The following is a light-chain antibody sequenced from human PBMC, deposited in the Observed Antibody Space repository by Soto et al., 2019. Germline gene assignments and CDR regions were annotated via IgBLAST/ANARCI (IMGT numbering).Light chain of an antibody. CDR3: QQYDIWPWT. CDR2: GAS. J-gene: IGKJ1*01. V-gene: IGKV3-15*01. CDR1: QSVSSH. Sequence: EILLTQSPATLSVSSGERATLSCRASQSVSSHLAWYQQKPGQAPRVLIYGASTRATGSPARFSGSGSGTEFTLTISSLQSEDFVVYFCQQYDIWPWTFGQGTKVDIK.